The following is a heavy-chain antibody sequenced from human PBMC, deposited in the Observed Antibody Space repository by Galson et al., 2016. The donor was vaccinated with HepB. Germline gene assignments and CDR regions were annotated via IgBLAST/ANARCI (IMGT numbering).Heavy chain of an antibody. CDR2: IYYSGST. V-gene: IGHV4-31*03. CDR3: ARVAGVDDYHYYMDV. D-gene: IGHD4/OR15-4a*01. CDR1: GGSISIGIYY. J-gene: IGHJ6*03. Sequence: TLSLTCTVSGGSISIGIYYWTWIRQHPGKGLEWIGYIYYSGSTYYNPSLKSRVTISRDTSKNQFSLELSSVTAADTAFYYCARVAGVDDYHYYMDVWGKGTTVTVSS.